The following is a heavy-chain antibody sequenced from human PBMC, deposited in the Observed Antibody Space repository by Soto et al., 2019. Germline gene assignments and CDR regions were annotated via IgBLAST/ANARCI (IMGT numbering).Heavy chain of an antibody. Sequence: GGFLRLSCAASGFTFSSYAMSWVRQAPGKGLEWVSVISGGDGSIFYADSVKGRFTISRDNSKNTLYLQMNSLRAEDTAIYYCAKQKGYDYDYCMDVWGKGTTVTVSS. CDR1: GFTFSSYA. CDR3: AKQKGYDYDYCMDV. CDR2: ISGGDGSI. J-gene: IGHJ6*03. V-gene: IGHV3-23*01.